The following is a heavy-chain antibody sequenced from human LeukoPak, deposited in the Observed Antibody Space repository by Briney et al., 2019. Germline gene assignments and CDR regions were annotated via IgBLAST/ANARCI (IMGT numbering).Heavy chain of an antibody. V-gene: IGHV3-66*01. J-gene: IGHJ6*02. Sequence: GSLILSCAASGFTVRSNYMSWVRQAPGKGLEWVSIISTSGTTSYADSVKGRFTISRDNSRNTLYLQMNSLRAEDTAVYYCATRGAPGYYYGMDVWGQGTTVTVSS. CDR2: ISTSGTT. CDR3: ATRGAPGYYYGMDV. CDR1: GFTVRSNY. D-gene: IGHD1-26*01.